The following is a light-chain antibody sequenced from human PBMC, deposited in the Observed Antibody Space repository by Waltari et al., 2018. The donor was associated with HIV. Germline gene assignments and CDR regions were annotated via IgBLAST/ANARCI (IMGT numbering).Light chain of an antibody. J-gene: IGLJ3*02. V-gene: IGLV6-57*03. CDR3: QSSYTSNQV. CDR2: EHN. CDR1: SGSIASNY. Sequence: NFMLTQPHSVSESPGKTVTISCTRSSGSIASNYVQWYQQRPGSAPTAVIYEHNQRASGVPDRFSDTVNRSSNSTSLALSGLKTEVEADYYCQSSYTSNQVFGGGTKLTVL.